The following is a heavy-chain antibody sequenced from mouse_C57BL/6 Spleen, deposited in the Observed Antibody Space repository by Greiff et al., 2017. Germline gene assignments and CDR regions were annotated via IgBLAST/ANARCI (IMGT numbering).Heavy chain of an antibody. J-gene: IGHJ3*01. Sequence: QVQLQQPGAELVRPGSSVKLSCKASGYTFTSYWMHWVKQRPIQGLEWIGNIDPSDSETHYNQKFKDKATLTVDKSSSTAYMQLSSLTAEDSAVYYCARRGYDGDGFAYWGQGTLVTVSA. D-gene: IGHD2-2*01. CDR1: GYTFTSYW. CDR3: ARRGYDGDGFAY. CDR2: IDPSDSET. V-gene: IGHV1-52*01.